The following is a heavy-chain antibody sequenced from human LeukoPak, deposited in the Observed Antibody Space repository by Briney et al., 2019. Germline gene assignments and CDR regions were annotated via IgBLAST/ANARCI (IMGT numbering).Heavy chain of an antibody. D-gene: IGHD3-22*01. CDR1: GFTFDNYG. J-gene: IGHJ4*02. CDR3: ARLLHSADYYDGSGYAN. Sequence: PGGSLRLSCAASGFTFDNYGINWVRQAPGKGLEWVSGINWNGARTTYADSVKGRFTISRDNAKNSLYLQMNSLRAEDTALYHCARLLHSADYYDGSGYANWGQGTLVTVSS. V-gene: IGHV3-20*01. CDR2: INWNGART.